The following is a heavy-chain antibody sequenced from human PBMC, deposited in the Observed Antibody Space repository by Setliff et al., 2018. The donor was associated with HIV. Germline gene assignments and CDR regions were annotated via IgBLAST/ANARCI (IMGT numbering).Heavy chain of an antibody. CDR2: IYHTGST. Sequence: SETLSLTCAVSGDSISSSNWWSWVRQPPGKGLEWIGEIYHTGSTNYNPSLKSRVTISADKSKNQFSLRLSSVTAADTAVYYCARDSIGRITIFRLVTKSAMDVWGQGTTVT. CDR3: ARDSIGRITIFRLVTKSAMDV. D-gene: IGHD3-9*01. J-gene: IGHJ6*02. V-gene: IGHV4-4*02. CDR1: GDSISSSNW.